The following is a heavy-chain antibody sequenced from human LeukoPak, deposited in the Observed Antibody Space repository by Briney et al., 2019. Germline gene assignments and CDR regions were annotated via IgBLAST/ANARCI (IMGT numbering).Heavy chain of an antibody. CDR2: ISAYNGNT. CDR1: GYTFTSYG. CDR3: ARDAMRSGGSPPYYNYGMDV. J-gene: IGHJ6*02. Sequence: ASVKVSCKASGYTFTSYGISWVRQAPGQGLEWMGWISAYNGNTNYVEKLQGRVTMTRDTSTSTAYMELRSLRSDDTAVYYCARDAMRSGGSPPYYNYGMDVWGQGTTVTVSS. V-gene: IGHV1-18*01. D-gene: IGHD2-15*01.